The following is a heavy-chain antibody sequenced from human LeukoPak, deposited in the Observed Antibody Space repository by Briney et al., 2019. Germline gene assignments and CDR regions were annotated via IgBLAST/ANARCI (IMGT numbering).Heavy chain of an antibody. D-gene: IGHD3-10*01. J-gene: IGHJ5*02. CDR2: INLHRGAT. Sequence: RASVKVSCKASGYTFSDYFIHWVRQAPGQGPEWMGWINLHRGATNYAQKFRGRVTMTRDTSISLVYMELSRLKSNDTAVYYCARDLRGSGYDPWGQGTLVTVSS. CDR1: GYTFSDYF. CDR3: ARDLRGSGYDP. V-gene: IGHV1-2*02.